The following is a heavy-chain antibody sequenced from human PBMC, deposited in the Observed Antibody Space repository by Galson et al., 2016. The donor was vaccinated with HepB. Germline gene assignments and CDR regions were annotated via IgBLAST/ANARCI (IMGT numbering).Heavy chain of an antibody. V-gene: IGHV3-11*06. CDR1: GFTFSDYY. CDR2: ITSGSSYT. D-gene: IGHD2-8*01. J-gene: IGHJ6*02. CDR3: ARANGRGVYYYYGMDV. Sequence: SLRLSCAASGFTFSDYYMSWIRQAPGKGLEWVSYITSGSSYTDYADSVRGRFTISRDNAKNSLYLQMNSLRAEDTAVYYCARANGRGVYYYYGMDVWGQGTTVTVSS.